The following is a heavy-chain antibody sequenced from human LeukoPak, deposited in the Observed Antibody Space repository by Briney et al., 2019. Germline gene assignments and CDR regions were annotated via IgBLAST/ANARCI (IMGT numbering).Heavy chain of an antibody. CDR3: ARDLRRRHYYDSSGYTPDY. CDR1: GYTFTSYG. V-gene: IGHV1-18*01. D-gene: IGHD3-22*01. J-gene: IGHJ4*02. CDR2: ISAYNGNT. Sequence: ASVKVSCKASGYTFTSYGISWVRQAPGQGLEWMGWISAYNGNTNYAQKLQGRVTMTTDTSTSTAYMELRSLRSDDTAVYYCARDLRRRHYYDSSGYTPDYWGQGTLVTVSS.